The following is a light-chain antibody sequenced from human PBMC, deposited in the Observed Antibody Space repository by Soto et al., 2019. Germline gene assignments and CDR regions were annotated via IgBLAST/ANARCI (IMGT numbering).Light chain of an antibody. CDR3: QQYGSSPIT. J-gene: IGKJ5*01. V-gene: IGKV3-20*01. CDR1: QSVSSY. CDR2: GTS. Sequence: EIVLTQSPATLSLCAGERATLSCRASQSVSSYLAWYQQKPGQAPRLLIYGTSSRATGIPDRFSGSGSGTDFSLTISRLEPEDFAVYYCQQYGSSPITFGQGTRLEIK.